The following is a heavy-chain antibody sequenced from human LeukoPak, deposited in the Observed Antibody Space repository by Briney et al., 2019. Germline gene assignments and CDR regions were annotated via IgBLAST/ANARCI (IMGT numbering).Heavy chain of an antibody. CDR2: ISAYNGNT. J-gene: IGHJ4*02. V-gene: IGHV1-18*01. Sequence: GASVKVSCKASGYSFSSYGMNWVRQAPGQGLEWMGWISAYNGNTKYAQKFQGRVTMTTDTSTTTAYMELRSLRSDDTAVYYCARDRSTLVRGVIGYWGQGTLVTVSS. CDR3: ARDRSTLVRGVIGY. CDR1: GYSFSSYG. D-gene: IGHD3-10*01.